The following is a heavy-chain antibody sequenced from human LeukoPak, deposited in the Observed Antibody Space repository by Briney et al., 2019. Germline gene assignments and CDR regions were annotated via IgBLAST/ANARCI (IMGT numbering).Heavy chain of an antibody. CDR3: AKQIAAAGTD. D-gene: IGHD6-13*01. CDR2: ISGSGGST. Sequence: PGGPLSFSGEALGFTFRGYAMSWVRQAPGKGLEWVSAISGSGGSTYYADSVKGRFTISRDNSKNTLYLQMNSLRAEDTAVYYCAKQIAAAGTDWGQGTLVTVSS. V-gene: IGHV3-23*01. J-gene: IGHJ4*02. CDR1: GFTFRGYA.